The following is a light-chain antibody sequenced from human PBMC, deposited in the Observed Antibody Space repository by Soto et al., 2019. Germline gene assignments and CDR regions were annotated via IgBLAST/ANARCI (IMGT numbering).Light chain of an antibody. J-gene: IGKJ2*01. CDR3: QQYGSSPPYT. V-gene: IGKV3-20*01. Sequence: VLTQSPGTLSLSPGERATLSCTASQSVSSSYLAWYQQKPGQAPRLLIYGASSSATGISDRFSGSGSGTDFTLTISRLEPEDFAVYYCQQYGSSPPYTFGQGTKLEIK. CDR1: QSVSSSY. CDR2: GAS.